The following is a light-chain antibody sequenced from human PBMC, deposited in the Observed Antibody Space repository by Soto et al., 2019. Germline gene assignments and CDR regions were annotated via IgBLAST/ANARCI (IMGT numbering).Light chain of an antibody. V-gene: IGLV2-14*03. J-gene: IGLJ1*01. CDR3: SSYTSSSTVYV. CDR2: DVA. Sequence: QSALTQPASVSGSPGQSIPISCSGTSSDIGGYDFVSWYQQHPGNAPKLLLHDVANRPSGVSNRFSGSKSGTTASLTISGLQAEDEAEYFCSSYTSSSTVYVFGAGTEVTV. CDR1: SSDIGGYDF.